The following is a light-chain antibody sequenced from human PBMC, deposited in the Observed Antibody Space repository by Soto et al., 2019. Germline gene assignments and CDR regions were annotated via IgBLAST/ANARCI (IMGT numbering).Light chain of an antibody. CDR1: QRVSNH. J-gene: IGKJ5*01. CDR2: AAS. V-gene: IGKV3-11*01. Sequence: PGDTATLSCRASQRVSNHFAWYQQKPGQAPRLLIYAASTRAAGVPVRFSGGGSGTEFTLTISSLEPEDFAVYYCQQRSNWPPTFGQGTRLEIK. CDR3: QQRSNWPPT.